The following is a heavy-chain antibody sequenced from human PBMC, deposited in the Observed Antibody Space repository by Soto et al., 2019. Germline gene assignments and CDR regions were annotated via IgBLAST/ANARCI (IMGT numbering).Heavy chain of an antibody. D-gene: IGHD3-22*01. CDR3: AKDEGLTYYYDRSGYRFDY. Sequence: GGSLRLSCAASGFTFSSYGMHWVRQAPGKGLEWVAVISYDGSNKNYADSVTGRFTISTDNSKNTLYLQMNRLRAEDTAVYYCAKDEGLTYYYDRSGYRFDYWGQGALVTGSS. CDR1: GFTFSSYG. CDR2: ISYDGSNK. J-gene: IGHJ4*02. V-gene: IGHV3-30*18.